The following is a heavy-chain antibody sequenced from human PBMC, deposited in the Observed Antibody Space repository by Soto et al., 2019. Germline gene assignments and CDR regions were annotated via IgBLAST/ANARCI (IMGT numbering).Heavy chain of an antibody. D-gene: IGHD3-3*01. J-gene: IGHJ3*02. CDR3: ARRSIFTWSEAFDI. CDR2: INPSGGIT. V-gene: IGHV1-46*01. Sequence: QVELVQSGAEVKKPGASVKVSCKAAGYTFTSYYMHWVRQAPGQGLGWMGFINPSGGITTYAQKFQARVTMTSDTSTSTVYMELRTLKSEDTAVYYCARRSIFTWSEAFDIWGQGTMVTVSA. CDR1: GYTFTSYY.